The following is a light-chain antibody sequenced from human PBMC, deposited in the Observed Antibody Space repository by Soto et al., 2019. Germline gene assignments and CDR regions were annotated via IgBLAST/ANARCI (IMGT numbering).Light chain of an antibody. Sequence: DIQMTQSPSSLSASVGYRVTITCRASENIRSYLNWYQQKPGKGPKLLIYAASTLQSGIPSRFSGSGSGTDFSFTISGLQPEDIATYYCQQSYNSPPTFGLGTRLEIK. J-gene: IGKJ5*01. CDR1: ENIRSY. CDR2: AAS. V-gene: IGKV1-39*01. CDR3: QQSYNSPPT.